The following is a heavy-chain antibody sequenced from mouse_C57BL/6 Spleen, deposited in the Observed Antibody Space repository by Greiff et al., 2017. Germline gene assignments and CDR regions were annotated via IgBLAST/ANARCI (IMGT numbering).Heavy chain of an antibody. CDR1: GYTFTDYY. J-gene: IGHJ3*01. CDR3: ARSYSNLAWFAY. Sequence: VQLQQPGTELVKPGASVKISCKASGYTFTDYYMNWVKQSHGKSLEWIGDINPNNGGTSYNQKFKGKATLTVDKSSSTAYMELRSLTSEDSAVYYCARSYSNLAWFAYWGQGTLVTVSA. D-gene: IGHD2-5*01. V-gene: IGHV1-26*01. CDR2: INPNNGGT.